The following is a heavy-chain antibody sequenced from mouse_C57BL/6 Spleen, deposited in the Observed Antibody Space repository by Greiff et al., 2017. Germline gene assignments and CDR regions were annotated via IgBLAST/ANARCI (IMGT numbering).Heavy chain of an antibody. J-gene: IGHJ2*01. CDR1: GYTFTDYY. D-gene: IGHD2-4*01. CDR2: INPYNGGT. V-gene: IGHV1-19*01. Sequence: EVQLQQSGPVLVKPGASVKMSCKASGYTFTDYYMNWVKQSHGKSLEWIGVINPYNGGTSYNQKFKGKATLTVDKSSSTAYMELNSLTSEDSAVYYWARADYSFDYWGQGTTLTVSS. CDR3: ARADYSFDY.